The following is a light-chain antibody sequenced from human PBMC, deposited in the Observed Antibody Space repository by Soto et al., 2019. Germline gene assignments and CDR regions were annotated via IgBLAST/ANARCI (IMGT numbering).Light chain of an antibody. J-gene: IGLJ7*01. Sequence: QSVLTQPASVSGSPGQSITISCTGTSRDVGYNVVSWFQQHPDTAPKLMIYEDSKRPSSVSDRFSASKSGNTASLTISGLQTEDEANYFCCSYSGSNTVLFGGGTQLTVL. V-gene: IGLV2-23*01. CDR2: EDS. CDR1: SRDVGYNV. CDR3: CSYSGSNTVL.